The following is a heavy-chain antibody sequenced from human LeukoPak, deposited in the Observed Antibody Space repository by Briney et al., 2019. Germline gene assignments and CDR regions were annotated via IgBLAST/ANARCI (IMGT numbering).Heavy chain of an antibody. V-gene: IGHV3-23*01. CDR3: AKQGRDWLRDYYYYMDV. Sequence: GGSLRLSCAASGFTFSSYGMSWVRQAPGKGLEWVSAISGSGGSTYYADSVKGRFTISRDNSKNTVYLQMNSVRAEDTAVYYCAKQGRDWLRDYYYYMDVWGKGTTVTISS. D-gene: IGHD3-9*01. CDR2: ISGSGGST. CDR1: GFTFSSYG. J-gene: IGHJ6*03.